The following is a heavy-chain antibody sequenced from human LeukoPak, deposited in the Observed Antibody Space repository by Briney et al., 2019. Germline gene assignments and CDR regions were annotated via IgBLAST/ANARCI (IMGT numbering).Heavy chain of an antibody. CDR1: GGSFSGYY. CDR2: INHSGST. Sequence: KASETLSLACAVYGGSFSGYYWSWIRQPPGKGLEWIGEINHSGSTNYNPSLKSRVTISVDTSKNQFSLKLSSVTAADTAVYYCAGLLPDLDYWGQGTLVTVSS. V-gene: IGHV4-34*01. J-gene: IGHJ4*02. CDR3: AGLLPDLDY. D-gene: IGHD1-26*01.